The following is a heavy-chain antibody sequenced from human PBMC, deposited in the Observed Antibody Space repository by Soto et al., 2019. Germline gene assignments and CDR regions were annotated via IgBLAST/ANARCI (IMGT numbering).Heavy chain of an antibody. CDR2: ISAYNGNT. CDR3: ARIFFEVEPAAKTMHYLAF. D-gene: IGHD2-2*01. J-gene: IGHJ6*03. CDR1: GYTFTSYG. Sequence: ASVKVSCKASGYTFTSYGISWVRQAPGQGLEWMGWISAYNGNTNYAQKLQGRVTMTTDTSTSTAYMELRSLRSDDTAVYYCARIFFEVEPAAKTMHYLAFWEKGTTVPVS. V-gene: IGHV1-18*01.